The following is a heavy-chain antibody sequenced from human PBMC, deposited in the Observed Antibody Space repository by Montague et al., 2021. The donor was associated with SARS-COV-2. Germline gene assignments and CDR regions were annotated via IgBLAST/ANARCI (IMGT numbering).Heavy chain of an antibody. CDR1: GGSFSRYY. Sequence: SETLSLTCAVSGGSFSRYYWSWIRQPPGKGLEWIGEISQSGNTKYNPSLQSRVSISLDTSRNQFSLKVSSVTAADTAIYYCARLDDGIVPSPILGLGPYYSFYYMDVWGKGTTVTVSS. CDR3: ARLDDGIVPSPILGLGPYYSFYYMDV. CDR2: ISQSGNT. J-gene: IGHJ6*03. V-gene: IGHV4-34*01. D-gene: IGHD2-2*02.